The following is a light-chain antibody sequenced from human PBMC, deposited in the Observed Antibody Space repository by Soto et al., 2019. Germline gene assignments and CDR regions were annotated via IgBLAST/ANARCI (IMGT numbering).Light chain of an antibody. CDR3: QQYRMSPNT. J-gene: IGKJ5*01. CDR2: GAS. Sequence: LTQSRVTLTLSPLEGATLSCKASQRVDDSHLAWYQLRPGQAPRLLIYGASTRATGIPDRFSGSGSGTDFSLTIRGLKPEDFAVYYCQQYRMSPNTFGQGTRLEIK. V-gene: IGKV3-20*01. CDR1: QRVDDSH.